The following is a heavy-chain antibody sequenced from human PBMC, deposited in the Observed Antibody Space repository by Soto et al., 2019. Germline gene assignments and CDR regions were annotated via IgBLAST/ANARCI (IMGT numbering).Heavy chain of an antibody. V-gene: IGHV3-13*01. CDR1: GFTFSSYD. CDR2: IGTAGDT. D-gene: IGHD1-26*01. CDR3: ARARARGGSYWFDP. J-gene: IGHJ5*02. Sequence: GSLRLSCAASGFTFSSYDMHWVRQATGKGLEWVSAIGTAGDTYYPGSVKGRFTSSRENAKHSLYLQMNSLRAGDTAVYYCARARARGGSYWFDPWGQGTLVTVSS.